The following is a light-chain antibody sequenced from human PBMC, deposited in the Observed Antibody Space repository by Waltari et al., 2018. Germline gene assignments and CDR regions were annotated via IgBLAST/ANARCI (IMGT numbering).Light chain of an antibody. CDR1: QGIGSA. Sequence: IQLTQSPSSLSASIGDRVTITCRASQGIGSALAWYQQKPGKPPRLLIYDASSLEGGVPSRFSGSGSGTDFTLSISSLQPEDFATYSCQHLNSYPFTFGGGTKVEIK. CDR3: QHLNSYPFT. CDR2: DAS. J-gene: IGKJ4*01. V-gene: IGKV1-13*02.